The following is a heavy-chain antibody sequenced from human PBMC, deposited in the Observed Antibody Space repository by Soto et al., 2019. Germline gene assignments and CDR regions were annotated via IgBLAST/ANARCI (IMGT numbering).Heavy chain of an antibody. CDR3: ARDRVLLWFGELSTAPVHDY. CDR2: ISAYNGNT. Sequence: ASVKVSCKASGYTFTSYGISWVRQAPGQGLEWMGWISAYNGNTNYAQKLQGRVTMTTDTSTSTAYMELRSLRSDDTAVYYCARDRVLLWFGELSTAPVHDYWGQGTLVTVSS. CDR1: GYTFTSYG. V-gene: IGHV1-18*01. D-gene: IGHD3-10*01. J-gene: IGHJ4*02.